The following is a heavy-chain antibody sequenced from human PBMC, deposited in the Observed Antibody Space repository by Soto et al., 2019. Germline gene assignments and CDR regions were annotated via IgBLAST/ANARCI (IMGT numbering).Heavy chain of an antibody. CDR1: GYTFTTYD. CDR2: MNPYSGNT. CDR3: ARRKERSGPHYFDY. V-gene: IGHV1-8*01. J-gene: IGHJ4*02. D-gene: IGHD6-25*01. Sequence: ASVKVSCKASGYTFTTYDISWVRQATGQGLEWMGWMNPYSGNTGYAQKFQGRVTVTRNTSISTVYMELSGLRPDDSAVYYCARRKERSGPHYFDYWGQGSQVTVSS.